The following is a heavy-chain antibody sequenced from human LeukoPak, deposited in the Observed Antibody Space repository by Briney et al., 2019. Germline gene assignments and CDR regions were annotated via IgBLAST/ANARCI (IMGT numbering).Heavy chain of an antibody. Sequence: SETLSLTCTVSGGSISSYYWSWIRQPPGKGLEWIGYIYYSGSTNYNPSLKSRVTISVDTSKNQFSLKLSSVTAADTAVYYCARMTTVTRGYYYGMDVWGQGTTVTVSS. J-gene: IGHJ6*02. CDR3: ARMTTVTRGYYYGMDV. V-gene: IGHV4-59*01. D-gene: IGHD4-17*01. CDR2: IYYSGST. CDR1: GGSISSYY.